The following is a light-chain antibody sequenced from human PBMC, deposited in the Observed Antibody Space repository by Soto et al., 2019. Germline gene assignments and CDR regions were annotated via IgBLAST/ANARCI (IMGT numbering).Light chain of an antibody. Sequence: DIQMTQSPSSLSASVGDGVTITCQASQNINNSLNWYQQKPGRAPELLIYDASNLEAGVPSRSRGSGSGTDFTFTISRLQPEDIATYYCQQYENLPTFGQGTRREIK. CDR1: QNINNS. V-gene: IGKV1-33*01. CDR3: QQYENLPT. CDR2: DAS. J-gene: IGKJ5*01.